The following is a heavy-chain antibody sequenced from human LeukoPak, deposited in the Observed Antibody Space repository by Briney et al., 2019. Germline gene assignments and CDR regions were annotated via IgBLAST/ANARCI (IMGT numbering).Heavy chain of an antibody. CDR3: AREEAGPHFDY. J-gene: IGHJ4*02. D-gene: IGHD6-19*01. CDR1: GYSFTSYW. CDR2: IYPGDSDT. V-gene: IGHV5-51*01. Sequence: GESLKISCKGSGYSFTSYWIGWVRQMPGKGLGCRATIYPGDSDTRNSPSLQAQVPIPADKSISTGNLQWSSLKPSDPAIYYCAREEAGPHFDYWGQGTLVTVSS.